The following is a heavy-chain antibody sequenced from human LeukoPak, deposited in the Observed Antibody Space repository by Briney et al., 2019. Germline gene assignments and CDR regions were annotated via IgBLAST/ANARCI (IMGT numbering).Heavy chain of an antibody. V-gene: IGHV4-38-2*02. CDR3: ARDVVAWNHAFDI. Sequence: PSETLSLTCTVSGYSIRDGYYWGWIRQSPGKGLEWIGSIYHGGSTYYNPSLKSRATISGDTSKNQFSLKLSSVTAADTAVYYCARDVVAWNHAFDIWGQGTVVTVSS. CDR1: GYSIRDGYY. CDR2: IYHGGST. J-gene: IGHJ3*02. D-gene: IGHD2-15*01.